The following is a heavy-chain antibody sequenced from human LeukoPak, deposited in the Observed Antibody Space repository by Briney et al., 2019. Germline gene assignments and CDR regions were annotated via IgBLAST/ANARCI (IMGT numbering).Heavy chain of an antibody. Sequence: GASVKVSCKASGYTFTSYGISWVRQAPGQGLEWMGWISAYNGNTNYAQKLQGRVTMTTDTSTSTAYMELRSLRSDDTAVYYCASQKSVETGQYSSGWTEYFQHWGQGTLVTVSS. V-gene: IGHV1-18*01. CDR2: ISAYNGNT. D-gene: IGHD6-19*01. J-gene: IGHJ1*01. CDR3: ASQKSVETGQYSSGWTEYFQH. CDR1: GYTFTSYG.